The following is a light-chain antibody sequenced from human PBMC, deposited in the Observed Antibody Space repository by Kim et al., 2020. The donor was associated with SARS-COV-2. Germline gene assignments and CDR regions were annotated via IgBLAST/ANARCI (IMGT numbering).Light chain of an antibody. V-gene: IGKV1-5*03. CDR1: QSIYSY. CDR3: QQFYTYPIT. J-gene: IGKJ5*01. CDR2: KAS. Sequence: ASVGDRVTITCRASQSIYSYLAWYQQKPGNVPKILIYKASTLGSGVPSRFSGSESGTEFTLTISSLQPDDFATYYCQQFYTYPITFGQGTRLEIK.